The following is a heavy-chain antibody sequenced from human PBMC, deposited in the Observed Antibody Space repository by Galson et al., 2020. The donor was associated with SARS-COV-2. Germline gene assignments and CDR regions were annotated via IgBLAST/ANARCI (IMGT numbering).Heavy chain of an antibody. D-gene: IGHD2-2*01. CDR1: GYTFTSYD. J-gene: IGHJ4*02. CDR3: ARGKREDVVAVVLRASAYPFDY. V-gene: IGHV1-8*01. CDR2: MNPNSGNT. Sequence: ASVKVSCTASGYTFTSYDINWVRQATGQGLEWMGWMNPNSGNTGYAQNFQGRVTMTRDTSINTAYMELTSLRSEDTAIYYCARGKREDVVAVVLRASAYPFDYWGQGTLVAVSS.